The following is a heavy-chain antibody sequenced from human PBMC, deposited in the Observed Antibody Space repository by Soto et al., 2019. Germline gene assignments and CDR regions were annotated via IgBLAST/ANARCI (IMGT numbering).Heavy chain of an antibody. D-gene: IGHD2-2*02. V-gene: IGHV3-23*04. Sequence: EVQLVESGGGLVQPGGSLRLSCAASGFIFSNYDMHWVRQAPGKGLEWVSGISGSGTMKYYADSVRGHFIISRENAKNTLHLQMDNLRVEDTAVYYCAKEAQENEQVPIPGDNWGQGTLVTVSS. CDR2: ISGSGTMK. J-gene: IGHJ4*02. CDR3: AKEAQENEQVPIPGDN. CDR1: GFIFSNYD.